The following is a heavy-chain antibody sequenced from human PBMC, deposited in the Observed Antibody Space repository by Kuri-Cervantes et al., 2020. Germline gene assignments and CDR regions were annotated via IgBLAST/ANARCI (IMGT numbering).Heavy chain of an antibody. D-gene: IGHD3-10*01. J-gene: IGHJ6*03. CDR1: GFTFSSYE. CDR3: AKDGSGSYYNVEGYYYMDV. V-gene: IGHV3-48*03. Sequence: GESLKISCAASGFTFSSYEMNWVRQAPGKGLERVSYISSSGSTIYYADSVKGRFTISRDNAKNSLYLQMNSLRAEDTALYYCAKDGSGSYYNVEGYYYMDVWGKGTTVTVSS. CDR2: ISSSGSTI.